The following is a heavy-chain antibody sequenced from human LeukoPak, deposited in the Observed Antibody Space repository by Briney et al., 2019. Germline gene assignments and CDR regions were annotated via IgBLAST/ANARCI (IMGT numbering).Heavy chain of an antibody. V-gene: IGHV1-46*01. CDR3: ARDQDDYDSRGEYFQH. CDR2: INPSGGST. D-gene: IGHD3-22*01. Sequence: ASVKVSCKASGYTFTSYYMHWVRQAPGQGPEWMGIINPSGGSTSYAQKFQGRVTMTRDTSTSTVYMELSSLRSEDTAVYYCARDQDDYDSRGEYFQHWGQGTLVTVSS. J-gene: IGHJ1*01. CDR1: GYTFTSYY.